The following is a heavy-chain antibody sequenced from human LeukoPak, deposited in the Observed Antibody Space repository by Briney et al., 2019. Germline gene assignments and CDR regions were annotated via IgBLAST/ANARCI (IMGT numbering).Heavy chain of an antibody. CDR3: AKGGYCSSTSCYLYDAFDI. J-gene: IGHJ3*02. CDR2: IRGSGGNT. Sequence: GGSLRLSCAASGFTFSSYAMSWVRQAPGKGLEWVSAIRGSGGNTYYADSVKGRFTISRDNSKNTRYLQMNSLRAEDTAVYYYAKGGYCSSTSCYLYDAFDIWGQGTMVTVSS. D-gene: IGHD2-2*01. V-gene: IGHV3-23*01. CDR1: GFTFSSYA.